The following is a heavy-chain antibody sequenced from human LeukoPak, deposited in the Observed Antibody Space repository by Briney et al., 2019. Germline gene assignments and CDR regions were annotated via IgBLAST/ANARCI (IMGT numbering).Heavy chain of an antibody. D-gene: IGHD4-17*01. CDR2: IYSGGST. CDR3: ARGSGGRGDYSTPLLDY. J-gene: IGHJ4*02. CDR1: GFTVSSNY. V-gene: IGHV3-53*01. Sequence: PGGSLRLSCAASGFTVSSNYMSWVRQAPGKGLEWVSVIYSGGSTYYADSVKGRFTISRDNSKNTLYLQMNSLRAEDTAVYYCARGSGGRGDYSTPLLDYWGQGTLVTVSS.